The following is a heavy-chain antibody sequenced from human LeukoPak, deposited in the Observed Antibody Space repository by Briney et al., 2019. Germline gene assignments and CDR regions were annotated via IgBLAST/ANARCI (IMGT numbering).Heavy chain of an antibody. J-gene: IGHJ4*02. V-gene: IGHV4-30-2*01. CDR3: ARAPSDRTAGGGLDY. CDR1: GGSISSGGYY. Sequence: SETLSLTCTVSGGSISSGGYYWSWIRQPPGKGLEWIGYIYHSGSTYYNPSLKSRVTISVDRSKNQFSLKLSSVTAADTAVYYCARAPSDRTAGGGLDYWGQGTLVTVSS. CDR2: IYHSGST. D-gene: IGHD2-15*01.